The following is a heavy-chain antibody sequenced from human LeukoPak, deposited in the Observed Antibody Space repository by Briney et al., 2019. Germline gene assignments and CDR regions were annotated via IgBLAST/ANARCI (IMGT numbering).Heavy chain of an antibody. CDR3: ARDLGYSYGYFDY. CDR1: GFTFSSYA. V-gene: IGHV3-30*04. CDR2: ISDGGSNK. J-gene: IGHJ4*02. Sequence: GGSLRLSCAASGFTFSSYAMHWVRQAPGKGLEWVAVISDGGSNKYYADSVKGRFTISRDNSKNTLYLQMNSLRAEDTAVYYCARDLGYSYGYFDYWGQGTLVTVSS. D-gene: IGHD5-18*01.